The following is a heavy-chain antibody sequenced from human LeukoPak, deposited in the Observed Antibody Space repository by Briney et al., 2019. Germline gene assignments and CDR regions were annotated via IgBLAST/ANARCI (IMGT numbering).Heavy chain of an antibody. CDR3: AKEELYYYGSGTYYTLAPFDY. Sequence: TGGSLRLSCEASGYIFSSYAMSWVRQAPGKGLEWVSVISNSGATTDYADSVKGRFTISRDNSKNTLSLQMNSLRAEDTAAYYCAKEELYYYGSGTYYTLAPFDYWGQGTLVTVSS. CDR2: ISNSGATT. D-gene: IGHD3-10*01. J-gene: IGHJ4*02. V-gene: IGHV3-23*01. CDR1: GYIFSSYA.